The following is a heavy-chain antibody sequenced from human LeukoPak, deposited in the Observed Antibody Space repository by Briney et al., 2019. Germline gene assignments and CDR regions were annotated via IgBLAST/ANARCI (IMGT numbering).Heavy chain of an antibody. CDR1: RFTFTGFA. V-gene: IGHV3-30-3*01. CDR2: ISWDGSTK. J-gene: IGHJ3*02. Sequence: GRSLRLSCVASRFTFTGFAMHWVRQAPGKGLEWVAVISWDGSTKYYADSVKGRFTISRDNSKNTLYLQMNSLRAEDMAVYYCARDEGAYSSSWDAFDIWGQGTMVTVSS. D-gene: IGHD6-13*01. CDR3: ARDEGAYSSSWDAFDI.